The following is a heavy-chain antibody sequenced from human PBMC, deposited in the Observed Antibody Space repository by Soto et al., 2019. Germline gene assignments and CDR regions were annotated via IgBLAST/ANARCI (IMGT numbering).Heavy chain of an antibody. J-gene: IGHJ4*02. Sequence: QLQLQESGPGLVKPSENLSLTCTVSGDSVTSNSYFWACIRQPPGKGLEWIGSIYYSGTTYYNPSLKSRVTISVVRSKIQFYLKLSSVTAADTAVYYCARHFSDDYFDYWGQGALVTVSS. CDR1: GDSVTSNSYF. CDR3: ARHFSDDYFDY. V-gene: IGHV4-39*01. CDR2: IYYSGTT.